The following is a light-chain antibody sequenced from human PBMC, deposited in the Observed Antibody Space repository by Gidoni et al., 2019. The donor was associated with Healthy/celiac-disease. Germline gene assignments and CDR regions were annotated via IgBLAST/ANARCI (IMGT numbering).Light chain of an antibody. V-gene: IGKV1-39*01. CDR2: AAS. Sequence: DIQMTQSPPSLSASVGDRVTITCRASQSISSYLNWYQQKPVKAPKLLIYAASSLQSGVPSRFSCSGSGTDFTLTISSLQPEDFATYYCQQSYSTPQTFGQGTKVEIK. CDR3: QQSYSTPQT. CDR1: QSISSY. J-gene: IGKJ1*01.